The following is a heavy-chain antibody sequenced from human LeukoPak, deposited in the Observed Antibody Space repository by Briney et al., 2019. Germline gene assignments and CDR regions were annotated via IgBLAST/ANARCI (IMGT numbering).Heavy chain of an antibody. CDR3: ARGLPAYYYDSSGYPLDY. Sequence: GGSLRLSCAASGFTFSSYSMNWVRQAPGKGLEWVSYISSSSSTIYYADSVKGRFTISRDNAKNSLYLQMNSLRDEDTAVYYCARGLPAYYYDSSGYPLDYWGQGTLVTVSS. CDR2: ISSSSSTI. CDR1: GFTFSSYS. J-gene: IGHJ4*02. D-gene: IGHD3-22*01. V-gene: IGHV3-48*02.